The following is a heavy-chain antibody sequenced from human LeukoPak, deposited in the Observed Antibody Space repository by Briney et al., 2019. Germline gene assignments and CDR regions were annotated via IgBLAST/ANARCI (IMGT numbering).Heavy chain of an antibody. CDR1: GFSFSSYA. CDR3: AKDPDSDMDV. J-gene: IGHJ6*03. V-gene: IGHV3-23*01. Sequence: PGGSLRLSCATSGFSFSSYAMSWVRQAPGKGLEWVSAMSSSDDGRYYAASVRGRFTISRDTSRSTLYLQMNSLRAEDTAVYYCAKDPDSDMDVWGKGTTVTISS. CDR2: MSSSDDGR. D-gene: IGHD2-21*01.